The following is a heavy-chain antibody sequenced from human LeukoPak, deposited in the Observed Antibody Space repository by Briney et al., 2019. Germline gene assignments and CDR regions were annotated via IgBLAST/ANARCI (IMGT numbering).Heavy chain of an antibody. Sequence: TGGSLRLSCAASGFTFSSYSMNWVRQAPGKGLEWVSFISSSSSYIYYGDSVKGRFTISRDNAKNSLSLQMNSLRAEDTAVYYCARGTSSWHGVDYWGQGTLVAVSS. V-gene: IGHV3-21*01. CDR2: ISSSSSYI. D-gene: IGHD6-13*01. J-gene: IGHJ4*02. CDR3: ARGTSSWHGVDY. CDR1: GFTFSSYS.